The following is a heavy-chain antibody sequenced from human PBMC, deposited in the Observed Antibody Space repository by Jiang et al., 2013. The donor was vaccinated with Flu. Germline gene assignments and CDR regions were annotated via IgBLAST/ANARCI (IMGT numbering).Heavy chain of an antibody. V-gene: IGHV4-59*01. CDR3: ARAERWKGWFDP. CDR1: GGSISGYY. Sequence: LLKPSETLSLTCTVSGGSISGYYWTWIRQSPGKGLEWIGYILNSGTNYNPSLKSRVTISVDTSKNQFSLKLSSVTAADTAVYYCARAERWKGWFDPWGQGTLVTVSS. CDR2: ILNSGT. D-gene: IGHD1-1*01. J-gene: IGHJ5*02.